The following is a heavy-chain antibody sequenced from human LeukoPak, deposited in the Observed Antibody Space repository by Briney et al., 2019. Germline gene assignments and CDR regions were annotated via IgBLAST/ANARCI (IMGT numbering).Heavy chain of an antibody. CDR1: GFTVSSNY. CDR2: INNVRSHI. CDR3: ARDPTYYLRYGYFDS. J-gene: IGHJ4*02. V-gene: IGHV3-21*06. D-gene: IGHD1-26*01. Sequence: GGSLRLSCAASGFTVSSNYMNWVRQAPGKGLEWVSSINNVRSHIYYADSVRGRFTISRDNANNVLYLQMNSLRAEDTAVYYCARDPTYYLRYGYFDSWGQGTLVTVSS.